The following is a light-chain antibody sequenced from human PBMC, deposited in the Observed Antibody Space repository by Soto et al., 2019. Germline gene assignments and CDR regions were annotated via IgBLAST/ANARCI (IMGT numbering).Light chain of an antibody. Sequence: IVLTQSPGTPSFSPGERATLSCRDTPTVSSRDLAWYQQKPGQAPRLLSYGASSRATGIPDRFSGSESVTDFTLTISRLEPGYCAVYYCEQYGSSPLYAFGQVTKVEIK. CDR2: GAS. CDR3: EQYGSSPLYA. V-gene: IGKV3-20*01. J-gene: IGKJ2*01. CDR1: PTVSSRD.